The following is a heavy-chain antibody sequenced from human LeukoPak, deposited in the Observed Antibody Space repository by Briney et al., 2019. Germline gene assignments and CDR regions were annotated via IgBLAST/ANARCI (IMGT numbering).Heavy chain of an antibody. CDR3: ARARREMVDY. D-gene: IGHD5-24*01. V-gene: IGHV4-38-2*02. CDR1: GYSISSGYY. J-gene: IGHJ4*02. Sequence: PSETLSLTCTVSGYSISSGYYWGWIRQPPGKGLEWIGSIYHSGSTYYNPSLKSRVTISVDTSKNQFSQKLSSVTAADTAVYYCARARREMVDYWGQGTLVTVSS. CDR2: IYHSGST.